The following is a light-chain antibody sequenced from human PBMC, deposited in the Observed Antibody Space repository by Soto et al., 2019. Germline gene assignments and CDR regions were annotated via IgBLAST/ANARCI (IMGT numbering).Light chain of an antibody. CDR2: DAS. CDR1: QSVSSY. V-gene: IGKV3-11*01. Sequence: EIVLTQSPATLSLSPGERATLSCRASQSVSSYLAWYQQKPGQAPRLLIYDASNRATGIPARFSGSGSGTAFTLAISSIQPDDFSVDYCQQRSNWRTYTFGQGTNLEIK. CDR3: QQRSNWRTYT. J-gene: IGKJ2*01.